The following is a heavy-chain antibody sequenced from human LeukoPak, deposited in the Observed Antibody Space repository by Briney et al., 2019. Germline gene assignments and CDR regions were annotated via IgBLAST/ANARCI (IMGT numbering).Heavy chain of an antibody. Sequence: GGSLRLSCAASGFTFSSYSMNWVRQAPGKGLEWVSSISSSSSYIYYADSVKGRFTISRDNAKNSLYLKMNSLSAEDTAVYYCASVVATARTGYYFDYWGQGTLVTVSS. D-gene: IGHD5-12*01. J-gene: IGHJ4*02. CDR1: GFTFSSYS. CDR2: ISSSSSYI. V-gene: IGHV3-21*01. CDR3: ASVVATARTGYYFDY.